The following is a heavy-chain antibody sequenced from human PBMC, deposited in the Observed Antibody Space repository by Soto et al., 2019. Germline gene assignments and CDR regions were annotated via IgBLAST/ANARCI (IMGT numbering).Heavy chain of an antibody. Sequence: PGESLKISCKGSGYSFTSYWIGWVRQMPGKGLEWMGIIYPGDSDTRYSPSFQGQVTISADKSISTAYLQWSSLKASDTAMYYCARQAVVTYYYYYGMDVWGQGTTVTVS. D-gene: IGHD2-15*01. CDR3: ARQAVVTYYYYYGMDV. V-gene: IGHV5-51*01. CDR2: IYPGDSDT. J-gene: IGHJ6*02. CDR1: GYSFTSYW.